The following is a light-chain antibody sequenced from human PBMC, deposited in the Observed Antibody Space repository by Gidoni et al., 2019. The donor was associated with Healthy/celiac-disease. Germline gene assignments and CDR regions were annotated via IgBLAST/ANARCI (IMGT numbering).Light chain of an antibody. CDR2: AAS. CDR3: QKYNSAPRT. CDR1: QGISNY. V-gene: IGKV1-27*01. Sequence: DIQMTQSPSSLSASVGDRVTITCRASQGISNYLAWYQQKPVKVPKLLIYAASTLQSGVPVRFSGSGSGTDFTLTISSLQPEDVATYYCQKYNSAPRTFXXXTKVEIK. J-gene: IGKJ1*01.